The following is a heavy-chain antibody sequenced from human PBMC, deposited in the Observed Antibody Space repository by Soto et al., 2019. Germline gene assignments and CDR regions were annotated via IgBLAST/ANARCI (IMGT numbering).Heavy chain of an antibody. CDR2: IYPGDSDT. CDR1: GYSFTSYW. D-gene: IGHD4-4*01. V-gene: IGHV5-51*01. Sequence: GESLKISCKGSGYSFTSYWIGWVRQMPGKGLEWMGSIYPGDSDTRYSPAFQGQVTISDDKSISTAYLQWSSLKASDTAMYYCARQHSNYYYGMYVWGQVTTVTVSS. J-gene: IGHJ6*02. CDR3: ARQHSNYYYGMYV.